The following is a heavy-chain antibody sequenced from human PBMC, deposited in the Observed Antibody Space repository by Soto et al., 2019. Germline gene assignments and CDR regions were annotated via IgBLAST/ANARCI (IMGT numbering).Heavy chain of an antibody. Sequence: SVKVSCKASGYAFTSYGMHWVRQAPGQRLEWMGWIKAGNGHTKYSQNFQGRVTINRDTSASTAYMQLSSLRSEDTAEYYCASQVAWDILTGFDYWGQGTLVTVSS. CDR3: ASQVAWDILTGFDY. J-gene: IGHJ4*02. D-gene: IGHD3-9*01. V-gene: IGHV1-3*01. CDR2: IKAGNGHT. CDR1: GYAFTSYG.